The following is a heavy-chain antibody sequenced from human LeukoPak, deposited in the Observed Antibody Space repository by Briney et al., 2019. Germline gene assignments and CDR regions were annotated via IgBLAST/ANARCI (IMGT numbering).Heavy chain of an antibody. CDR1: GGSISSGGYS. V-gene: IGHV4-30-2*01. J-gene: IGHJ4*02. Sequence: SQTLSLTCAVSGGSISSGGYSWSWIRQPPGKGLEWIGYIYHSGSTYYNPSLKSRVTISVDGSKNQFSLKLSSVTAADAAVYYCARTSGLGTSIDYWGQGTPVTVSS. D-gene: IGHD3-22*01. CDR3: ARTSGLGTSIDY. CDR2: IYHSGST.